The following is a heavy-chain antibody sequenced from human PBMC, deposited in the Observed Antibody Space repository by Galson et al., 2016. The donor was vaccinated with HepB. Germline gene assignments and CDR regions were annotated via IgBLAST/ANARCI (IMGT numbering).Heavy chain of an antibody. Sequence: SLRLSCAASGFTFSNHWMTWVRQAPGKGLEWVANIKQDGGEKYYVDSVKGRFTISRDNAKNSLYLQMNSLRAEDTAIYYWARVPDYSPTFFDYWGQGTLVTVSS. J-gene: IGHJ4*02. CDR3: ARVPDYSPTFFDY. CDR2: IKQDGGEK. D-gene: IGHD3-9*01. V-gene: IGHV3-7*03. CDR1: GFTFSNHW.